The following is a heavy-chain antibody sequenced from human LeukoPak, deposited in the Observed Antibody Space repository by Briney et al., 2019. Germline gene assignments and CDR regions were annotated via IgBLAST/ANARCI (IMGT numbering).Heavy chain of an antibody. V-gene: IGHV3-72*01. CDR3: ATSLRYGDFGGAFDI. Sequence: PGGSLRLSCAASGFTFSDHYMDWVRQAPGKGLEWVGRTRNKANSYTTEYAASVKGRFSISRDDSKNSLYLQMNSLKTEDTAVYYCATSLRYGDFGGAFDIWGQGTMVTVSS. J-gene: IGHJ3*02. CDR1: GFTFSDHY. D-gene: IGHD4-17*01. CDR2: TRNKANSYTT.